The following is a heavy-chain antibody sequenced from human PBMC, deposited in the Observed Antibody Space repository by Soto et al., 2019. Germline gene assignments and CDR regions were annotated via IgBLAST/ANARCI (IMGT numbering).Heavy chain of an antibody. D-gene: IGHD6-13*01. CDR1: GFTFSSYS. J-gene: IGHJ3*02. CDR2: ISSSSSYI. V-gene: IGHV3-21*01. CDR3: ARDQAAAGTSDAFDI. Sequence: EVQLVESGGGLVKPGGSLRLSCAASGFTFSSYSMNWVRQAPGKGLEWVSSISSSSSYIYYADSVKGRFTISRDNAKNSLYLQMNSRRAEDTAVYYCARDQAAAGTSDAFDIWGQGTMVTVSS.